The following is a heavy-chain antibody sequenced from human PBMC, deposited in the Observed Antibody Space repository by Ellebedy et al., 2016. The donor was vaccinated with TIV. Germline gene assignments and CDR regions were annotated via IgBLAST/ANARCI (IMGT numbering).Heavy chain of an antibody. V-gene: IGHV3-21*04. D-gene: IGHD1-7*01. J-gene: IGHJ4*02. CDR3: AKLPVAYNWNYADDY. CDR1: GFTFSTFG. CDR2: IDNSGTYI. Sequence: PSETLSLTCAASGFTFSTFGMNWVRQASGKGLEWVSSIDNSGTYIYYADSVKGRFTVSRDTSRNTLYLQMSSLRAEDTAVYYCAKLPVAYNWNYADDYWGQGTLVTVSS.